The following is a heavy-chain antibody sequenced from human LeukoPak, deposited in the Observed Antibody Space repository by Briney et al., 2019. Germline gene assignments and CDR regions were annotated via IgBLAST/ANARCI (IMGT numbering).Heavy chain of an antibody. CDR1: GDSINNYY. V-gene: IGHV4-59*01. CDR2: IYYSGST. CDR3: ARGNPYSYGLPDY. J-gene: IGHJ4*02. Sequence: PSETLSLTCTVSGDSINNYYWSWIRQPPGKGLEYIGYIYYSGSTNYNPSLKSRVTMSVDTSKNQFSLKLSSVTAADTAVYYCARGNPYSYGLPDYWGQGTLVTVSS. D-gene: IGHD5-18*01.